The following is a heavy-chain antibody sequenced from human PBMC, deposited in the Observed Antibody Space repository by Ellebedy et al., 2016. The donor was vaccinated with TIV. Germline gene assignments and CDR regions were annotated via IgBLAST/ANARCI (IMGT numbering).Heavy chain of an antibody. CDR2: INPNSGGT. J-gene: IGHJ4*02. Sequence: AASVKVSCKASGYTFTGYYMHWVRQAPGQGLEWMGWINPNSGGTNYAQKFQGRVTMTRDTSISTAYMELSRLRSDDTAVYYCARDCSSTSCYVGYGYWGQGTLVTVSS. CDR3: ARDCSSTSCYVGYGY. CDR1: GYTFTGYY. V-gene: IGHV1-2*02. D-gene: IGHD2-2*01.